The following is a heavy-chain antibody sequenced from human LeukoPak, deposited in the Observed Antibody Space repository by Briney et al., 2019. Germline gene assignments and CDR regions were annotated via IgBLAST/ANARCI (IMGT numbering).Heavy chain of an antibody. D-gene: IGHD6-19*01. Sequence: SVKVSCKASGGTFSSYAISWVRQAPGQGLEWMGGIIPIFGTANYAQKFQGRVTITADESTSTAYMELSSLRDEDTAKYYCAKGQYKSDWTVDSLDFWGQGTMVTVSP. J-gene: IGHJ3*01. CDR2: IIPIFGTA. CDR3: AKGQYKSDWTVDSLDF. CDR1: GGTFSSYA. V-gene: IGHV1-69*13.